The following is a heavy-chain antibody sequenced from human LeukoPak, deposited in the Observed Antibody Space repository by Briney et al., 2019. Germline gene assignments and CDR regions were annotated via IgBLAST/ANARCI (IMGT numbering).Heavy chain of an antibody. D-gene: IGHD1-26*01. CDR3: AKDQAGA. Sequence: GGSLRLSCAASGFTFSDFGMHWVRQAPGKGLEWVGFIQYDGTNKYYADPVKGRFTISRDNSKNTLYLQMNSLGAGDTAVYCCAKDQAGAWGQGTLVTVSS. CDR2: IQYDGTNK. CDR1: GFTFSDFG. J-gene: IGHJ5*02. V-gene: IGHV3-30*02.